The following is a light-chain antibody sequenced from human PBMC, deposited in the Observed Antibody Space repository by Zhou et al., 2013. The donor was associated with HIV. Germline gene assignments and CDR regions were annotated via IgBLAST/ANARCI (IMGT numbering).Light chain of an antibody. V-gene: IGKV1-39*01. J-gene: IGKJ2*01. CDR3: QQSYSTPYT. CDR2: AAS. Sequence: DTQMTQSPSSLSASVGDRVTITCRTSQSISNYLNWYQQKPGKAPELLIYAASRLQSGVPSRFSGGGSGTVFTLTISSLQPEDFATYYCQQSYSTPYTFGQGTKLEIK. CDR1: QSISNY.